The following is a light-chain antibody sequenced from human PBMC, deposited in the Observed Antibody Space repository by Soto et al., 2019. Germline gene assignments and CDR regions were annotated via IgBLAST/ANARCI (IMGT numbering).Light chain of an antibody. Sequence: QSVLTQPRSVSGAPGQWVTISGTGSSSNIGAGYDVHWYQQVPGTAPKLLIYGNINRPSGVPDRFSGSKSGTSASLAITGLQADDQADYYCQSYDSSLSVVIFGGGTKLTVL. CDR1: SSNIGAGYD. J-gene: IGLJ2*01. CDR2: GNI. CDR3: QSYDSSLSVVI. V-gene: IGLV1-40*01.